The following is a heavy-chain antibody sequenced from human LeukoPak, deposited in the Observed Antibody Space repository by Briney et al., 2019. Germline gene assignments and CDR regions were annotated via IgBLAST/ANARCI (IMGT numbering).Heavy chain of an antibody. J-gene: IGHJ5*02. Sequence: PGGSLRLSCAASGFTFSNAWMSWVRQAPGKGLEWVGRIKSKTDGGTTDYAAPVKGRFTISRDDSKNTLYLQMNSLKTEDTAVYYCTTDFVVVPAAMAWFDPWGQGTLVTVSS. CDR1: GFTFSNAW. V-gene: IGHV3-15*01. CDR3: TTDFVVVPAAMAWFDP. D-gene: IGHD2-2*01. CDR2: IKSKTDGGTT.